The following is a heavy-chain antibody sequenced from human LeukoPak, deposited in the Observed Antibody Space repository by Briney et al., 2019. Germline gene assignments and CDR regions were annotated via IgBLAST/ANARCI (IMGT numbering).Heavy chain of an antibody. J-gene: IGHJ4*02. CDR3: TTRRDG. Sequence: GGSLRLSCAASGFXFSNAWISWVRQAPGKGLEWVGRIKRKTDGGTTDYAAPVKGRFTISRDDSKNTLYLQMNSLKTEDTAVYYCTTRRDGWGQGTLVTVSS. CDR1: GFXFSNAW. CDR2: IKRKTDGGTT. D-gene: IGHD5-24*01. V-gene: IGHV3-15*01.